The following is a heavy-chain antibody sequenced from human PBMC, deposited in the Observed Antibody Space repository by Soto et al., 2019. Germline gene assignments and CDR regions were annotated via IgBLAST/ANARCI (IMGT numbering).Heavy chain of an antibody. D-gene: IGHD5-12*01. CDR2: IDPSDSYT. CDR3: ARISVEMATINYYYGMDV. V-gene: IGHV5-10-1*01. Sequence: VESLKISCKGSGYSFTSYWISWVRQIPGKGLEWMGRIDPSDSYTNYSPSFQGHVTISSDKSISTAYLQWSRLKASDTAMYYCARISVEMATINYYYGMDVWGRGTRVTVCS. J-gene: IGHJ6*02. CDR1: GYSFTSYW.